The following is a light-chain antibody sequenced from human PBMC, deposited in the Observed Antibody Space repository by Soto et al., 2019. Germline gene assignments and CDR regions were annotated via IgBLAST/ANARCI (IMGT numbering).Light chain of an antibody. CDR1: QGVSSN. Sequence: EMVLTQSPATLSVSPGERATLSCSASQGVSSNLAWYQQKPGQAPRLLIYAASTRAAGIPARFSGSGSGTEFTLTISSLQSHDFAVYYSQQYNNWPPTRTFGQGTKVEVK. V-gene: IGKV3-15*01. J-gene: IGKJ1*01. CDR3: QQYNNWPPTRT. CDR2: AAS.